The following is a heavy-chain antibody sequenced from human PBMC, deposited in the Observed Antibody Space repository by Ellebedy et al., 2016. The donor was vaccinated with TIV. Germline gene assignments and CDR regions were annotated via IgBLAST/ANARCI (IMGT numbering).Heavy chain of an antibody. CDR3: ARAYYYDSIAYYFDS. V-gene: IGHV1-2*06. CDR2: INPNSGDT. D-gene: IGHD3-22*01. CDR1: GYSFTAYF. Sequence: ASVKVSCKTSGYSFTAYFLHWVRQAPGQGLEWMGRINPNSGDTTYAQKFLGRVTLTRDTSISTAYMGLSRLRSNDTAIYYCARAYYYDSIAYYFDSWGQGTLVTVSS. J-gene: IGHJ4*02.